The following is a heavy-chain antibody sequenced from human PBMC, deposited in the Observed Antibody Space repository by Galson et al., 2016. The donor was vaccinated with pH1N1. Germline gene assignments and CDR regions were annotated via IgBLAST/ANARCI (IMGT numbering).Heavy chain of an antibody. D-gene: IGHD1/OR15-1a*01. CDR1: GFIFSSYA. CDR3: AKGGRVGTEGYYYALDV. Sequence: PRLSCAASGFIFSSYAMTWVRQAPGKGPEWVSAISAASTRTYYPDSVKGRFIISRDNSKNTLYLQMNSLRAEDTAEYYCAKGGRVGTEGYYYALDVWGQGTTVIVSS. J-gene: IGHJ6*02. CDR2: ISAASTRT. V-gene: IGHV3-23*01.